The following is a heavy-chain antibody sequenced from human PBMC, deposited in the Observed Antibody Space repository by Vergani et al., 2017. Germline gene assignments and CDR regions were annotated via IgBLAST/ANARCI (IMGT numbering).Heavy chain of an antibody. CDR2: INAGNGNT. V-gene: IGHV1-3*01. CDR1: GYTFTSYA. D-gene: IGHD6-13*01. CDR3: ASSHRLISAAGIFDY. J-gene: IGHJ4*02. Sequence: QVQLVQSGAEVKKPGASVKVSCKASGYTFTSYAMHWVRQAPGQRLEWMGWINAGNGNTKYSQKFQGRVTITRDTSASTAYMDLSSLRSEDTAVYYCASSHRLISAAGIFDYWPQGTLVTVSS.